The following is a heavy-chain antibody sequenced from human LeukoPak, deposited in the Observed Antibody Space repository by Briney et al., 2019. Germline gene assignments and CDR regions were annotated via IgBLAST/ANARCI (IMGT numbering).Heavy chain of an antibody. CDR3: AKEVGVFDY. Sequence: GGSLRLSCEASGFTFRNYAMSWVRQAPEKGLEWVSSVSGSGSTTHYEDSVKGRLTITRDNSKNTLYLQMNSLRADDTAVYYCAKEVGVFDYWGQGTLVTVSS. D-gene: IGHD1-26*01. CDR2: VSGSGSTT. J-gene: IGHJ4*02. CDR1: GFTFRNYA. V-gene: IGHV3-23*01.